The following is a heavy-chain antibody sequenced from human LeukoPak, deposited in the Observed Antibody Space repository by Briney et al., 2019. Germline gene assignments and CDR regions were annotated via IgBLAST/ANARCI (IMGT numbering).Heavy chain of an antibody. Sequence: GGSLRLSCAASGFTFSSYEMNWVRQAPGKGLEWVSCISSTGSTIYYADSVKGRFTVSRDNTKNSLYLQMNSLRAEDTAVYYCARPGYNSGSEYFDYWGQGTLVTVSS. D-gene: IGHD6-19*01. CDR3: ARPGYNSGSEYFDY. J-gene: IGHJ4*02. CDR2: ISSTGSTI. V-gene: IGHV3-48*03. CDR1: GFTFSSYE.